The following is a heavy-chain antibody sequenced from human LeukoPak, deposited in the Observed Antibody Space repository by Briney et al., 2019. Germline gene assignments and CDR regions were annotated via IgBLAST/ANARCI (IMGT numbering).Heavy chain of an antibody. D-gene: IGHD2-21*02. CDR1: GFTFSSYA. CDR3: ARDRFKEYGDTELGY. CDR2: ISGSGGST. J-gene: IGHJ4*02. Sequence: SGGSLRLSCAASGFTFSSYAMSWVRQAPGKGLEWVSAISGSGGSTYYADSVKGRFTISRDNAKNSLYLHMNNLRAEDTAVYYCARDRFKEYGDTELGYWGQGILITVSS. V-gene: IGHV3-23*01.